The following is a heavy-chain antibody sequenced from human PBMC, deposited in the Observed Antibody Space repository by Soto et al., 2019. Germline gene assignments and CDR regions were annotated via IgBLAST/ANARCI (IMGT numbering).Heavy chain of an antibody. Sequence: QVQLVQSGAEVKEPGSSVKVSCKASGGTFSTYSISWVRQAPGQGLEWMGMIIPMFGTPDYAQKSQGRVTITADESTTTVYMELSSLRSEDTAVYYWAREGGAYSSGWRYFDYWGQGTLVTFSS. CDR1: GGTFSTYS. CDR3: AREGGAYSSGWRYFDY. CDR2: IIPMFGTP. V-gene: IGHV1-69*18. D-gene: IGHD6-19*01. J-gene: IGHJ4*02.